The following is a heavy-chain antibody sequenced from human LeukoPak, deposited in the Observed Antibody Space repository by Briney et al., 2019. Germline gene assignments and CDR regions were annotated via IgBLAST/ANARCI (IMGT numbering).Heavy chain of an antibody. D-gene: IGHD2-2*01. Sequence: GESLKISCKASGYSFTNFWVGWVRQMPGKGLEWIGIIYPGDSDIRYSPSFQGLVTISADKSISTAYLHWSSLTASDTAMYYCAKRSTTFFDSWGQGTLVTVSS. CDR3: AKRSTTFFDS. V-gene: IGHV5-51*01. J-gene: IGHJ4*02. CDR1: GYSFTNFW. CDR2: IYPGDSDI.